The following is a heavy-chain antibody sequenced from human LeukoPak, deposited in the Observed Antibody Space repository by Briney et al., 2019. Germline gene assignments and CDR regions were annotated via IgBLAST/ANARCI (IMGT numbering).Heavy chain of an antibody. CDR2: ISSSSSYI. CDR3: ARDPRGVVAATEDY. V-gene: IGHV3-21*01. D-gene: IGHD2-15*01. Sequence: PGGSLRLSCAASGFTFSTYSMNWVRQAPGKGLEWVSSISSSSSYIYYADSVKGRFTISRDNAKNSLYLQMNSLRAEDTAVYYCARDPRGVVAATEDYWGQGTLVTVSS. J-gene: IGHJ4*02. CDR1: GFTFSTYS.